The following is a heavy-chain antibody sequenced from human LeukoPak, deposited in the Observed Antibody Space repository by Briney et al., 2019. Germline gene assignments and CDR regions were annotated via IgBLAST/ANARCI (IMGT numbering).Heavy chain of an antibody. CDR1: GYTFTSYY. J-gene: IGHJ5*02. Sequence: ASVKVSCKASGYTFTSYYMHWVRQAPGQGLEWMGIINPSGGSTSYAQKFQGRVTMTRDTSTSTVYMELSSLRSEDTAVYYCARGRGGEYYYGPGSYYNVPRKYNWFDPWGQGTLVTVSS. D-gene: IGHD3-10*01. V-gene: IGHV1-46*01. CDR2: INPSGGST. CDR3: ARGRGGEYYYGPGSYYNVPRKYNWFDP.